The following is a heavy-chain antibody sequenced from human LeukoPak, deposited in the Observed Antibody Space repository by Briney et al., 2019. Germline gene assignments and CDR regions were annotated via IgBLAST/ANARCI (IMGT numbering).Heavy chain of an antibody. J-gene: IGHJ4*02. CDR1: GFTFSSYS. Sequence: GGSLRLSCAASGFTFSSYSMNWVRQAPGKGLEWVSSISSSSSYIYYADSVKGRFTISRDNAKNSLYLQMDSLRAEDTAVYYCAGASSSYLFDYWGQGTLVTVSS. V-gene: IGHV3-21*01. CDR3: AGASSSYLFDY. CDR2: ISSSSSYI. D-gene: IGHD6-6*01.